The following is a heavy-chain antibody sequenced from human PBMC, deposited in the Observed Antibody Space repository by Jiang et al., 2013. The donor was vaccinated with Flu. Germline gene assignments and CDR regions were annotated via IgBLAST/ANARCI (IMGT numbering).Heavy chain of an antibody. D-gene: IGHD5-18*01. CDR1: GGSISSSSYY. Sequence: SLTCTVSGGSISSSSYYWGWIRQPPGKGLEWIGSIYYSGSTYYNPSLKSRVTISVDTSKNQFSLKLSSVTAADTAVYYCARVDTAMVRGIDYWGQGTLVTVSS. CDR2: IYYSGST. J-gene: IGHJ4*02. V-gene: IGHV4-39*01. CDR3: ARVDTAMVRGIDY.